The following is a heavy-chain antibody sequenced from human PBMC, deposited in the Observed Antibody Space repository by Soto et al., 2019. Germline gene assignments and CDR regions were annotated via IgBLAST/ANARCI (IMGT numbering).Heavy chain of an antibody. V-gene: IGHV3-21*01. CDR2: ISSSSSYI. CDR1: GFTFSSYS. J-gene: IGHJ6*02. CDR3: ARELTDYDILTGYLPYHYYYGMDV. D-gene: IGHD3-9*01. Sequence: PGGSLRLSCAASGFTFSSYSMNWVRQAPGKGLEWVSSISSSSSYIYYADSVKGRFTISRDNAKNSLYLQMNSLRAEDTAVYYCARELTDYDILTGYLPYHYYYGMDVWGQGTTVTVS.